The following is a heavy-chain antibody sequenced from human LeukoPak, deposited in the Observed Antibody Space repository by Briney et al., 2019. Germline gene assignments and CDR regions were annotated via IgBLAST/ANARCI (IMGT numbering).Heavy chain of an antibody. CDR1: GFTFSSYA. D-gene: IGHD3-22*01. Sequence: GESLRLSCTASGFTFSSYAVSWVRQAPGKGLEWVSVMSGSGGTTYYADSVKGRFTVSRDNSKNTLYLQMNSLRAEDTAVYYCANPNSSGFYFSIRFDYWGQGTLVTVPS. V-gene: IGHV3-23*01. J-gene: IGHJ4*02. CDR2: MSGSGGTT. CDR3: ANPNSSGFYFSIRFDY.